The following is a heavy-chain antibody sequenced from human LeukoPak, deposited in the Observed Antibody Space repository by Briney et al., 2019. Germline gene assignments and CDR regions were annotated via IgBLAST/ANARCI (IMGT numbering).Heavy chain of an antibody. J-gene: IGHJ5*02. Sequence: PGGSLRLSCAASGFTFSSYSMNWVRQAPGKGLEWVSSISSSSSYIYYADSVKGRFTISRDNSKNTLYLQMNTLRPEDTAVYYCARAIDGAVVGVSGPYNWFDPWGQGTLVTVSS. CDR2: ISSSSSYI. D-gene: IGHD1-26*01. CDR3: ARAIDGAVVGVSGPYNWFDP. V-gene: IGHV3-21*01. CDR1: GFTFSSYS.